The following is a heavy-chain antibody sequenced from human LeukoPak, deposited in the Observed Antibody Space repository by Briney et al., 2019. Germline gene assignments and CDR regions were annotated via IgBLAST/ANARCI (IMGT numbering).Heavy chain of an antibody. V-gene: IGHV4-61*02. J-gene: IGHJ3*02. D-gene: IGHD1-1*01. CDR3: ARVPVERREDDAFDI. Sequence: SETLSLTCTVSGGSISSGSYYWSWIRQPAGKGLEWIGRVYTSGFTNYNPSLKSRVTISVDTSRNQFSLKLNSVTAADTAVYYCARVPVERREDDAFDIWGQGTMLTVSS. CDR1: GGSISSGSYY. CDR2: VYTSGFT.